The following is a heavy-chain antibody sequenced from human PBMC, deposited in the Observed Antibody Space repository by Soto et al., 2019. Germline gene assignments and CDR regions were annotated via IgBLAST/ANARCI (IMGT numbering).Heavy chain of an antibody. CDR3: TRVRRYNWFHP. V-gene: IGHV4-61*01. CDR2: IYHSGSA. Sequence: PSETLSLTCTVSGGSVNDDLYYWGWIRQPPGKGLEWIAYIYHSGSANYNPSLKSRVTISADTSKNEFSLNLRSVTAADTAVYYCTRVRRYNWFHPWGQGTLVTVSS. CDR1: GGSVNDDLYY. J-gene: IGHJ5*02.